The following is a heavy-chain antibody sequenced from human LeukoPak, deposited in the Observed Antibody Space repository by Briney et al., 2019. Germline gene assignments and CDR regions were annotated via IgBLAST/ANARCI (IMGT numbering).Heavy chain of an antibody. CDR1: GYTFTVYY. CDR3: ARRNFVVVPAAETYYYYYYMDV. V-gene: IGHV1-2*02. Sequence: ASVKVSCKASGYTFTVYYMHWVRQAPGQGLEWMGWINPNSGGTNYAQKFQGRVTMTRDTSISTAYMELSRLRSDDTAVYYCARRNFVVVPAAETYYYYYYMDVWGKGTTVTVSS. J-gene: IGHJ6*03. D-gene: IGHD2-2*01. CDR2: INPNSGGT.